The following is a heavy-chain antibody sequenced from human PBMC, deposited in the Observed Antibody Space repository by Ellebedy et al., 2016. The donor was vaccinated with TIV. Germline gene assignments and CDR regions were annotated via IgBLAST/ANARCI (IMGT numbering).Heavy chain of an antibody. CDR3: ARNRYCSGGDCYALGY. CDR1: GFTFSRYW. V-gene: IGHV3-74*01. D-gene: IGHD2-15*01. CDR2: INTDGSST. Sequence: ESLKISCAASGFTFSRYWMHWVRQAPGKGLVWVSRINTDGSSTVYADSVRGRFTISRDDARNTLYLQMNSLRAEDTAVYYCARNRYCSGGDCYALGYWGQGTLVTVSS. J-gene: IGHJ4*02.